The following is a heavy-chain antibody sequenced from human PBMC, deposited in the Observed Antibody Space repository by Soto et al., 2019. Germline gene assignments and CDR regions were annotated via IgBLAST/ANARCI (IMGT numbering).Heavy chain of an antibody. J-gene: IGHJ6*02. CDR3: AKVLRSKNWNYYYGMDV. CDR2: ISGSGGST. V-gene: IGHV3-23*01. CDR1: GFTFSSYA. D-gene: IGHD1-1*01. Sequence: PGGSLRLSCAAFGFTFSSYAMSWVRQAPGKGLEWVSAISGSGGSTYYADSVKGRFTISRDNSKNTLYLQMNSLRAEDTAVYYCAKVLRSKNWNYYYGMDVWGQGTTVTVSS.